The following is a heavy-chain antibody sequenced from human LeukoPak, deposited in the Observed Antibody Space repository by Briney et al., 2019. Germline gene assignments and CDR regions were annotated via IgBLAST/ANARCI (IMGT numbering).Heavy chain of an antibody. D-gene: IGHD4-23*01. J-gene: IGHJ3*01. CDR1: GYRFNVYD. Sequence: ASVKVSCKTSGYRFNVYDILWVRQAPAHGLDYVGWISTYTGRANYAQKFQGRVSVITDTSTSTAYLELTNLTSSDTGLYYCARADGTNSGTNAFDVWGLGTMVTVAS. CDR3: ARADGTNSGTNAFDV. V-gene: IGHV1-18*01. CDR2: ISTYTGRA.